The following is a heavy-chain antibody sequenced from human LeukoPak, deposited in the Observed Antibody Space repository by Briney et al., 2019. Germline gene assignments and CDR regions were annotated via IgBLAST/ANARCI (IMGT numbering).Heavy chain of an antibody. V-gene: IGHV3-23*01. Sequence: PGGSLRLSCLTSGFTLSTNAMSWVRQAPGKGLEWISGISGSGASTYYADSVKGRFTTSRDDSGNTLYLQMNSLRGDDTAVYNCAKDVGKWESLHFFDYWGQGTLVTVSS. J-gene: IGHJ4*02. D-gene: IGHD1-26*01. CDR2: ISGSGAST. CDR1: GFTLSTNA. CDR3: AKDVGKWESLHFFDY.